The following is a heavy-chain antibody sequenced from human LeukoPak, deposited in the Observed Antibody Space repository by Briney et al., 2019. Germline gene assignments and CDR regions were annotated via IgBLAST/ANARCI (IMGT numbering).Heavy chain of an antibody. CDR2: IYTSGST. J-gene: IGHJ4*02. D-gene: IGHD3-22*01. Sequence: SETLSLTCTVSGGSISSYYWSWIRQPAGRGLEWIGRIYTSGSTNYNPSLKSRVTMSVDTSKNQFSLKLSSVTAADTAVYYCARGGGYYDSSGYVDYWGQGTLVTVSS. V-gene: IGHV4-4*07. CDR3: ARGGGYYDSSGYVDY. CDR1: GGSISSYY.